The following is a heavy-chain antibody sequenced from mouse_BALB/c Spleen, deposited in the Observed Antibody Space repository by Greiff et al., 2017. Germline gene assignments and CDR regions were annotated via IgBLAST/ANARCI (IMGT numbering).Heavy chain of an antibody. V-gene: IGHV1S56*01. Sequence: QVQLQQSGPELVKPGASVGISCKASGYTFTSYYIHWVKQRPGQGLEWIGWIYPGNVNTKYNEKFKGKATLTADKSSSTAYMQLSSLTSEDSAVYFCARWLLNAMDYWGQGTSVTVSA. D-gene: IGHD2-3*01. CDR2: IYPGNVNT. CDR3: ARWLLNAMDY. CDR1: GYTFTSYY. J-gene: IGHJ4*01.